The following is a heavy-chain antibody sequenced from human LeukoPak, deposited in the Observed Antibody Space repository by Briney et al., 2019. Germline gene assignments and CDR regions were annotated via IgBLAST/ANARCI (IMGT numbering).Heavy chain of an antibody. Sequence: PSETLSLTCAVYGGSFSGYYWSWIRQPPGKGLEWIGEINHSGSTSYNPSLKSRVTISVDTSKNQFSLKLSSVTAADTAVYYCARGTGPRDYWGQGTLVTVSS. CDR3: ARGTGPRDY. J-gene: IGHJ4*02. V-gene: IGHV4-34*01. CDR1: GGSFSGYY. CDR2: INHSGST.